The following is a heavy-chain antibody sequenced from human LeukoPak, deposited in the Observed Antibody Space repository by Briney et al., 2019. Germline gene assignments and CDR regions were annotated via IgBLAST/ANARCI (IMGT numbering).Heavy chain of an antibody. CDR3: AKGLGTSGYHDY. Sequence: AGGSLRLSCAASGFPFSIYAMTWVRQAPGKGLERVSGISDSGDRTYYADSVKGWFTISRDNSKNMLYLQMNSLRVEDTALYYCAKGLGTSGYHDYWGQGTLVTVSS. CDR1: GFPFSIYA. J-gene: IGHJ4*02. D-gene: IGHD3-22*01. CDR2: ISDSGDRT. V-gene: IGHV3-23*01.